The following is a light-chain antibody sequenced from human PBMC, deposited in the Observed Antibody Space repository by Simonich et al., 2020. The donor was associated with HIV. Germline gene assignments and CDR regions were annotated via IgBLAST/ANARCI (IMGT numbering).Light chain of an antibody. J-gene: IGKJ2*01. V-gene: IGKV4-1*01. CDR3: QQYYDTPYS. CDR2: WAS. CDR1: QSVLYSSNNKNF. Sequence: DIVMTQSPESLAVSLGERGTINCKSSQSVLYSSNNKNFLAWYKHKPGQPPKLLIYWASTRESGVPDRFSGSGSGTDFTLTISSLQAEDVAVYYCQQYYDTPYSFGQGTKVEIK.